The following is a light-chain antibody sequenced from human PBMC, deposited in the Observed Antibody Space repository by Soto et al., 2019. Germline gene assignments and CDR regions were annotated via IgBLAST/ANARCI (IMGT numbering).Light chain of an antibody. V-gene: IGKV3-15*01. Sequence: IGMSQSASTLSVSTGERATLSCRASQSVNSNLAWYQQKPGQAPRLLIYDASIRATGIPARFSGSGSGTEFTLTISSLQSEDFALYYCQQYAVWPPQTFGQGTKVDIK. CDR1: QSVNSN. J-gene: IGKJ1*01. CDR2: DAS. CDR3: QQYAVWPPQT.